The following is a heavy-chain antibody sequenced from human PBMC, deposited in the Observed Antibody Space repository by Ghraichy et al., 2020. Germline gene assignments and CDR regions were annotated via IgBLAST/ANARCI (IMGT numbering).Heavy chain of an antibody. V-gene: IGHV3-15*01. D-gene: IGHD3-22*01. CDR2: IKNKTGGGTT. Sequence: GGSLRLSCAASGFTFSDAWMPWVRQVPGRGLEWVALIKNKTGGGTTDYAAPVKGRFSISRDDSKSTLYLQMSSLKIEDTAVYYCNTGFYSNGYDFWGQGTRVTVSS. J-gene: IGHJ4*02. CDR1: GFTFSDAW. CDR3: NTGFYSNGYDF.